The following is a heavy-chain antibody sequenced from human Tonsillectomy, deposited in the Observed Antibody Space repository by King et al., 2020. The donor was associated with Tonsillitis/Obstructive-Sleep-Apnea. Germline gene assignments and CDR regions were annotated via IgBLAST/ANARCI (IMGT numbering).Heavy chain of an antibody. CDR1: GFTFHNAW. V-gene: IGHV3-15*01. D-gene: IGHD3-3*01. Sequence: VQLVESGGDLVKPGGSLRLSCAASGFTFHNAWMNWVRQAPGKGLEWGGRIKSNTDGGTTDYAAPVKGRITISRDDSKNTLYLQKNSLTTEDTAVYYCFFSILRSLGRGGGGQGTQVTVSS. J-gene: IGHJ4*02. CDR3: FFSILRSLGRGG. CDR2: IKSNTDGGTT.